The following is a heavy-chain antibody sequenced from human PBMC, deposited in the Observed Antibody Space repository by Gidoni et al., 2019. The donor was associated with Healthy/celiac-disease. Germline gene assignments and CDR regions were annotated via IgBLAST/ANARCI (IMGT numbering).Heavy chain of an antibody. D-gene: IGHD6-13*01. CDR2: IYYSGST. J-gene: IGHJ3*02. V-gene: IGHV4-59*01. CDR3: ARGGLGSSWYGDPYAFDI. Sequence: QVQLQESGPGLVTPSETLSLTCTVSGGSISRYYWSWIRQPPGKGLEWIGYIYYSGSTNYNPSLKSRVTISVDTSKNQFSLKLSSVTAADTAVYYCARGGLGSSWYGDPYAFDIWGQGTMVTVSS. CDR1: GGSISRYY.